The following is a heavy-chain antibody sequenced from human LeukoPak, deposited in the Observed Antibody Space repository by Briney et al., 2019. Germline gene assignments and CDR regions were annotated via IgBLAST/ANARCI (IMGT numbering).Heavy chain of an antibody. V-gene: IGHV1-8*01. D-gene: IGHD4-17*01. CDR1: GYTFTSYD. CDR3: ARGRTTVTTLIDY. Sequence: ASVKVSCKASGYTFTSYDINWVRQATGQGLEWMGWMNPNSGNTGYAQKFQGRVTMTRNTSISTAYMELSSLRSEGTAVYYCARGRTTVTTLIDYWGQGTLVTVSS. CDR2: MNPNSGNT. J-gene: IGHJ4*02.